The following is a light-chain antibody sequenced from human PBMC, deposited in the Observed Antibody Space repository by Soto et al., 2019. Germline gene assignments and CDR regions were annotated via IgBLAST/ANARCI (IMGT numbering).Light chain of an antibody. CDR2: EVS. J-gene: IGLJ1*01. CDR3: SSYTSSSTLGLYV. Sequence: QSALTQPASVSGSPGQSITISCTGTSSDVGGYNYVSWYQQHPGEAPKLMIYEVSNRPSGVSNRFSGSKSGNTASLTISGLQAEDEADYYCSSYTSSSTLGLYVFGTGTKLTVL. V-gene: IGLV2-14*01. CDR1: SSDVGGYNY.